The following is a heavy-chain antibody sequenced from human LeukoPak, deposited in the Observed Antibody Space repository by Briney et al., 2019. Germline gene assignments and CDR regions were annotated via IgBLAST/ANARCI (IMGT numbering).Heavy chain of an antibody. J-gene: IGHJ5*02. CDR3: ARGDLWYRPSPPPGWFDP. D-gene: IGHD2-15*01. CDR2: INPSGGST. V-gene: IGHV1-46*01. CDR1: GYTFTSYY. Sequence: ASVKGSCKASGYTFTSYYMHWVGQARGQGLGWMGIINPSGGSTSYAQKSQGRVTMTRDTSTSTVYMELSRLRSDDTAVYYCARGDLWYRPSPPPGWFDPWGQGTLVTVSS.